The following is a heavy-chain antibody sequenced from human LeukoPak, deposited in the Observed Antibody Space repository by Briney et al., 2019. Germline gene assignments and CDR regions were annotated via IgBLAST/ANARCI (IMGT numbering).Heavy chain of an antibody. Sequence: PGGSLRLSCAASGFTFSSYGMHWVRQAPGKGLEWVAVTWYDGSNKYYADSVKGRFTISRDNSKNTLYLQMNSLRAEDTAVYYCARQKSIAANNYFDYWGQGTLVTVSS. D-gene: IGHD6-13*01. CDR3: ARQKSIAANNYFDY. CDR1: GFTFSSYG. CDR2: TWYDGSNK. J-gene: IGHJ4*02. V-gene: IGHV3-33*01.